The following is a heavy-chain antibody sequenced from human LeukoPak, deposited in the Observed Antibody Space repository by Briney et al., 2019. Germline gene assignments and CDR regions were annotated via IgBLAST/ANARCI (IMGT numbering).Heavy chain of an antibody. J-gene: IGHJ4*02. D-gene: IGHD2-2*02. V-gene: IGHV4-61*02. CDR1: GGSISSGSYY. CDR3: ARGTIVVVPAAIYSGDYFDY. Sequence: PSETLSLTCTVSGGSISSGSYYWSWIRQPAGKGLEWIGRIYTSGSTNYNPSLKSRVTISVDTSKNQFSLKLSSVTAADTAVYYCARGTIVVVPAAIYSGDYFDYWGQGTLVTVSS. CDR2: IYTSGST.